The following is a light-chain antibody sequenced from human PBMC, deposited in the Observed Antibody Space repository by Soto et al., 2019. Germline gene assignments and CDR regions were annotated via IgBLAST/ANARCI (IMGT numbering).Light chain of an antibody. Sequence: DIQMTQSPSPLSASVGDRVYITCRTSQSISSYLNWYQAKPGKAPKLLIYEASSLESGVPSRFSRSGSGRDFPLTISSLQPEASATYHCQQSDSTPPFNFGPGTRVDI. CDR2: EAS. V-gene: IGKV1-39*01. CDR1: QSISSY. CDR3: QQSDSTPPFN. J-gene: IGKJ3*01.